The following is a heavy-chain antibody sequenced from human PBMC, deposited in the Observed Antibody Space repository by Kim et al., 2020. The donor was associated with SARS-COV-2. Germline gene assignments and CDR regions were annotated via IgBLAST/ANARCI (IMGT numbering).Heavy chain of an antibody. D-gene: IGHD3-22*01. CDR3: AKDLFVDSSGYWWFDY. J-gene: IGHJ4*02. Sequence: SVKGRFTISRDNAKNTLYLQMNSLRAEDTAVYYCAKDLFVDSSGYWWFDYWGQGTLVTVSS. V-gene: IGHV3-23*01.